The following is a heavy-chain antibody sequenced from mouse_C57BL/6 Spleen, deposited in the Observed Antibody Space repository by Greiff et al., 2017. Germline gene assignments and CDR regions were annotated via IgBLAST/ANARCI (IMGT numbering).Heavy chain of an antibody. V-gene: IGHV1-66*01. CDR3: ARSLLLPDY. Sequence: QVHVKQSGPELVKPGASVKISCKASGYSFTSYYIHWVKQRPGQGLEWIGWIYPGSGNTKYNEKFKGKATLTADTSSSTAYMQLSSLTSEDSAVYYCARSLLLPDYWGQGTTLTVSS. J-gene: IGHJ2*01. CDR1: GYSFTSYY. D-gene: IGHD1-1*01. CDR2: IYPGSGNT.